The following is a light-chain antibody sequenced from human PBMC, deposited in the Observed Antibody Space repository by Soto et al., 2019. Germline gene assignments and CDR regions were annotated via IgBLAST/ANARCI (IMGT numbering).Light chain of an antibody. J-gene: IGKJ1*01. V-gene: IGKV3-20*01. CDR2: RTS. Sequence: EIVLTQSPGTLSLSPGERATLSCRASQSVSSSYLAWYQQKPGQAPRLLIYRTSNRATGIPDRFSGSGSGTDFTLTISRLEPEDFAVYYCQQYNNWWTFGQGTKVDIK. CDR3: QQYNNWWT. CDR1: QSVSSSY.